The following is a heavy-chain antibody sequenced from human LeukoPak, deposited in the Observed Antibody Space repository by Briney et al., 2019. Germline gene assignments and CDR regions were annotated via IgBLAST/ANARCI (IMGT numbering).Heavy chain of an antibody. CDR3: ARHYYGSGSQAFVY. D-gene: IGHD3-10*01. CDR2: IYFSEST. V-gene: IGHV4-39*01. J-gene: IGHJ4*02. CDR1: GGSISSSSYY. Sequence: PETLSLACTVSGGSISSSSYYWGWIRQPPGKGLEWIRRIYFSESTYYNPSLKGRVTISVDTSKNQFSLKLSSVTATDRAVYYCARHYYGSGSQAFVYCGQGTLVTASS.